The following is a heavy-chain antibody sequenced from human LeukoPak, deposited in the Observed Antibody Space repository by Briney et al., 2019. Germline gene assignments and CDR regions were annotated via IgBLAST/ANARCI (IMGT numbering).Heavy chain of an antibody. CDR2: IYHSGST. J-gene: IGHJ4*02. CDR1: GGSISSGNW. D-gene: IGHD1-26*01. V-gene: IGHV4-4*02. CDR3: AGVVGARYYFDY. Sequence: SETLSLTCTVSGGSISSGNWWGWVRRPPGKGLEWIGEIYHSGSTNYNPSLKSRVTISVDKSKNQFSLKVNSVTAADTAVYYCAGVVGARYYFDYWGQGTLVTVSS.